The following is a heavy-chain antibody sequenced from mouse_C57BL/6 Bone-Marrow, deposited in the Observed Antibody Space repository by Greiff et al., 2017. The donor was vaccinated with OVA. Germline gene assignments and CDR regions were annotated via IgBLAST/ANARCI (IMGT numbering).Heavy chain of an antibody. D-gene: IGHD2-4*01. V-gene: IGHV1-81*01. Sequence: QVQLQQSGAELARPGASVKLSCKASGYTFTSYGISWVKQRTGQGLEWIGEIYPRSGNTYYNEKFKGKATLTADKSSSTAYMELRSLTSEDSAVYFCARSYDYDGRWYFDVWGTGTTVTVSS. CDR2: IYPRSGNT. J-gene: IGHJ1*03. CDR3: ARSYDYDGRWYFDV. CDR1: GYTFTSYG.